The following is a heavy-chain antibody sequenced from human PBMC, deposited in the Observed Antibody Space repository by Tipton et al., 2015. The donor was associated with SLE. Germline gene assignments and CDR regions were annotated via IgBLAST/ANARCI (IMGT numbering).Heavy chain of an antibody. CDR2: IYYSGST. Sequence: TLSLTCAVSGYSISSGYYWSWIRQPPGKGLEWIGYIYYSGSTNYNPSLKSRVTISVDTSKNQFSLKLSSVTAADTAVYYCAREDWGVDYWGQGTLVTVSS. V-gene: IGHV4-38-2*02. D-gene: IGHD7-27*01. J-gene: IGHJ4*02. CDR1: GYSISSGYY. CDR3: AREDWGVDY.